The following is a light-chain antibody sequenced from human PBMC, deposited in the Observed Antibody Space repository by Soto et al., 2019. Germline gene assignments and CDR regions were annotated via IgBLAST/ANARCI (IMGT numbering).Light chain of an antibody. CDR2: AAS. Sequence: EIVMTQSPATLSVSPGERATLSCRASQSVNSNLAWYQQKPGQAPRLLIYAASIRASGVPARFSGSGSGTEFTLTITSLQSEDFAVYFCQEYNNRKMFGQGTKVEVK. CDR3: QEYNNRKM. J-gene: IGKJ1*01. CDR1: QSVNSN. V-gene: IGKV3-15*01.